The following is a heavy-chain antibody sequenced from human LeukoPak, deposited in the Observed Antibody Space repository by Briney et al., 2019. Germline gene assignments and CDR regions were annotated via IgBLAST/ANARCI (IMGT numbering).Heavy chain of an antibody. Sequence: PSETLSLTCTVSGGSISSYYWSRIRQPPGKGLEWIGYIYYSGSTNYNPSLKSRVTISVDTSKNQFSLKLSSVTAADTAVYYCARAPTYYYGSGSYGQFDYWGQGTLVTVSS. CDR2: IYYSGST. CDR3: ARAPTYYYGSGSYGQFDY. D-gene: IGHD3-10*01. V-gene: IGHV4-59*01. J-gene: IGHJ4*02. CDR1: GGSISSYY.